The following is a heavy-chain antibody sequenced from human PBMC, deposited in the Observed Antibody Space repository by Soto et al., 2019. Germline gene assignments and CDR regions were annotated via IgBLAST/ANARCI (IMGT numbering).Heavy chain of an antibody. Sequence: PGASLKISCEGSGYSFTSYWIGWVRQMPGKGLEWMGIIHPGDSDSRYSPSFQGQVTVSADKSISTAYVQWSSLKASDTAMYYCARLDSSGYYVYWGQGTLVTV. J-gene: IGHJ4*02. V-gene: IGHV5-51*01. CDR2: IHPGDSDS. CDR3: ARLDSSGYYVY. CDR1: GYSFTSYW. D-gene: IGHD3-22*01.